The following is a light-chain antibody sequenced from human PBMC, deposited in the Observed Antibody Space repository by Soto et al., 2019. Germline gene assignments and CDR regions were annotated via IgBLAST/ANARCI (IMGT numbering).Light chain of an antibody. CDR2: GAS. CDR3: QQYGSSHPIT. Sequence: ESVLTQSPATRSLSPGASATLPCRSSESTISYLAWYQQKPGQAPRLLIYGASSRATGIPDSFSGSGSGTDFSLTISRLEHEDFAAHYCQQYGSSHPITFGQGTRLEIK. V-gene: IGKV3-20*01. J-gene: IGKJ5*01. CDR1: ESTISY.